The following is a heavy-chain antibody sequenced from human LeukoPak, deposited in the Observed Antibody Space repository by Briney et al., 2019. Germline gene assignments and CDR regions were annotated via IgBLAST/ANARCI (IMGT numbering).Heavy chain of an antibody. V-gene: IGHV4-34*01. CDR1: GGSFSGYY. Sequence: PSETLSLTCAVYGGSFSGYYWSWIRQPPGTGLEWIGEINHSGSTNYNPSLKSRVTISVDTSKNQFSLKLSSVTAADTAVYYCARARRGYSYGRGRFNYFDYWGQGTLVTVSS. J-gene: IGHJ4*02. CDR3: ARARRGYSYGRGRFNYFDY. CDR2: INHSGST. D-gene: IGHD5-18*01.